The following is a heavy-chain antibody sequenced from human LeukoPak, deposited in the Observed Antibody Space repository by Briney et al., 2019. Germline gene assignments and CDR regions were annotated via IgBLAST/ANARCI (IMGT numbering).Heavy chain of an antibody. V-gene: IGHV4-39*07. J-gene: IGHJ6*03. Sequence: SETLSLTCTVSGGSIISSSYYWGWIRQSPGKGLEWIGSIYYSGSTYYNPSLKSRVTISVDTSKNQFSLKLSSVTAADTAVYYCARTTEAHSWRTRYYDYYMDVWGKGTTVTVSS. CDR2: IYYSGST. CDR1: GGSIISSSYY. CDR3: ARTTEAHSWRTRYYDYYMDV. D-gene: IGHD6-13*01.